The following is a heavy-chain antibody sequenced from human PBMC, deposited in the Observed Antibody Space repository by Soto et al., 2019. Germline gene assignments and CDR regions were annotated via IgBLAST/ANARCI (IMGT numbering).Heavy chain of an antibody. J-gene: IGHJ3*01. CDR1: GLTFSIYG. CDR3: AKATATGVVAFDD. D-gene: IGHD2-2*01. CDR2: ILVGGST. Sequence: GESLRLTCATAGLTFSIYGMNWVRQAPGKGLEWVSTILVGGSTHYEDSVKGRFTISRDRSKNTVYLQMNSLTAGDTAVYYCAKATATGVVAFDDCGQGTMVP. V-gene: IGHV3-23*01.